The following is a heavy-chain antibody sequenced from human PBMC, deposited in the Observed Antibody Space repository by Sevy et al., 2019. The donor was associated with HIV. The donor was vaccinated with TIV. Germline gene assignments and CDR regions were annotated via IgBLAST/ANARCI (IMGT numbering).Heavy chain of an antibody. V-gene: IGHV4-39*01. CDR2: IYYSGST. CDR3: ARGYSSGWYVFYFDY. Sequence: SETLSLTCTVSGGSISSSSYYWGWIRQPPGKGLEWIGSIYYSGSTYYNPSLKSRVTISVDTSKNQFSLKLGSVTAADTAVYYCARGYSSGWYVFYFDYWGQGTLVTVSS. J-gene: IGHJ4*02. D-gene: IGHD6-19*01. CDR1: GGSISSSSYY.